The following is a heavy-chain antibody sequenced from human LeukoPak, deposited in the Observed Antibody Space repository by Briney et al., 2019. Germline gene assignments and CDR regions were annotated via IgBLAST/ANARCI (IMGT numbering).Heavy chain of an antibody. CDR1: GGSISSGGYY. CDR3: ARGPDITMIVVAHRTFDY. D-gene: IGHD3-22*01. V-gene: IGHV4-30-2*01. Sequence: SETLSLTCTVSGGSISSGGYYWSWIRQPPGKGLEWIGYIYHSGSTYYNPSLKSRVTISVDTSKSQFSLKLSSVTAADTAVYYCARGPDITMIVVAHRTFDYWGQGTLVTVSS. J-gene: IGHJ4*02. CDR2: IYHSGST.